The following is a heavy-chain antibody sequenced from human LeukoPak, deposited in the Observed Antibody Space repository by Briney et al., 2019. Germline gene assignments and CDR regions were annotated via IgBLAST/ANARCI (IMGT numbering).Heavy chain of an antibody. V-gene: IGHV3-21*01. D-gene: IGHD6-13*01. CDR2: ISSSSSYI. J-gene: IGHJ4*02. CDR3: ARDLSNSWYDY. CDR1: GFTFSSCS. Sequence: WGSLRLTCAASGFTFSSCSMNWVRQAPGKGLEWVSSISSSSSYIYYADSVKGRFTISRDNAKNSLYLQMNSLRAEDTAVYYCARDLSNSWYDYWGQGTLVTVSS.